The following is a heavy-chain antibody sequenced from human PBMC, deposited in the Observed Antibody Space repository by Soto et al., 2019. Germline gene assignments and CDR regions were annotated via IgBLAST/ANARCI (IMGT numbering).Heavy chain of an antibody. V-gene: IGHV4-31*03. CDR3: ARGLGEAAQAVVYYYYYGMDV. J-gene: IGHJ6*02. Sequence: SETLSLTCTVSGGSISSGGYYWSWIRQHPGKGLEWIGYIYYSGSTYYNPSLKSRVTISVDTSKNQFSLKLSSVTAADTAVYYCARGLGEAAQAVVYYYYYGMDVWGQGTTVTVSS. CDR1: GGSISSGGYY. D-gene: IGHD2-8*02. CDR2: IYYSGST.